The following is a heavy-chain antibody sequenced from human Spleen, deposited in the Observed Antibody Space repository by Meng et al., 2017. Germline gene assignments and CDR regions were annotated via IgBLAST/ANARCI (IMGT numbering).Heavy chain of an antibody. CDR3: ARDWGYSSSWYGGGPAGVFDY. CDR1: GGYFHDYY. V-gene: IGHV4-34*01. J-gene: IGHJ4*02. D-gene: IGHD6-13*01. CDR2: IYHSGST. Sequence: QVHATPWGSCLLTAPSSPARACVSCGGYFHDYYWRRILQPRGRGLEWIGEIYHSGSTNYNPSLKSRVTISVDKSKNQFSLKLSSVTAADTAVYYCARDWGYSSSWYGGGPAGVFDYWGQGTLVTVSS.